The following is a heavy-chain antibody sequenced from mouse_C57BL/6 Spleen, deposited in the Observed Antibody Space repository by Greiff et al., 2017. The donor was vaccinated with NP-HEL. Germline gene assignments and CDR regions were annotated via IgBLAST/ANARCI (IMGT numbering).Heavy chain of an antibody. J-gene: IGHJ3*01. Sequence: DVQLQESGTVLARPGASVKMSCKTSGYTFTSYWMPWVKQRPGQGLEWIGAIYPGNSDTSYNQKFKGKAKLTAVTSASTAYMELSSLTNEDSAVYYCTRRNWEKTAGFAYWGQGTLVTVSA. CDR3: TRRNWEKTAGFAY. CDR1: GYTFTSYW. D-gene: IGHD4-1*01. V-gene: IGHV1-5*01. CDR2: IYPGNSDT.